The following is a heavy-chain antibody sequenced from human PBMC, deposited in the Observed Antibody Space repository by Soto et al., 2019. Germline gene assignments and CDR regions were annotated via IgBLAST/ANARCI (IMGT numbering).Heavy chain of an antibody. V-gene: IGHV1-46*03. D-gene: IGHD1-20*01. CDR2: INPSGGST. Sequence: GASVKVSCKASGYTFTSYYMHWVRQAPGQGLEWMGIINPSGGSTSYAQKFQGRVTMTRDTSTSTVYMEQSNLKTEDTAVYYCARKGITGTSEYYFDYWGQGTLVTVSS. CDR1: GYTFTSYY. CDR3: ARKGITGTSEYYFDY. J-gene: IGHJ4*02.